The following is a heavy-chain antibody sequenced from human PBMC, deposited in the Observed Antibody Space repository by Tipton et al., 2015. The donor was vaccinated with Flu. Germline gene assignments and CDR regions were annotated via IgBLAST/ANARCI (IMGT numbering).Heavy chain of an antibody. CDR1: GFGFDTYV. CDR2: IKQDGSEE. V-gene: IGHV3-7*01. J-gene: IGHJ1*01. Sequence: SLRLSCVGSGFGFDTYVMTWVRQAPGKGPEWVANIKQDGSEEYYVDSVKGRFTISRDNAKNSLFLQMNSLRVEDTAVYYCARGGGYNWKPGAEYFQHWGRGTLVTVSS. D-gene: IGHD1-20*01. CDR3: ARGGGYNWKPGAEYFQH.